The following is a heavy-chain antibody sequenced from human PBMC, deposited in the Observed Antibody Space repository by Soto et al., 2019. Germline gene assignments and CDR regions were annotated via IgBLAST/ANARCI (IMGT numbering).Heavy chain of an antibody. J-gene: IGHJ4*02. CDR1: GFTFSNAW. D-gene: IGHD2-15*01. Sequence: GGSLRLSCAASGFTFSNAWMSWVRQAPGKGLEWVGRIKSKTDGGTTDYAAPVKGRFTISRDDSKNTLYLQMNSLKTEDTAVYYCTTRLQVVVAATVYWGQGTLVTVSS. CDR2: IKSKTDGGTT. CDR3: TTRLQVVVAATVY. V-gene: IGHV3-15*01.